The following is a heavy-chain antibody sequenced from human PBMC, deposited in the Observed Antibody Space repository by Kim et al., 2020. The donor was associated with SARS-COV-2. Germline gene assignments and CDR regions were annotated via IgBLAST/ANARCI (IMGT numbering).Heavy chain of an antibody. Sequence: GGSLRLSCAASGFTFGDYAMHWVRQAPGKGLEWVSGISWNSGSIGYADSVKGRFTISRDNAKNSLYLQMNSPRAEDTALYYCAKDMVPGYSFYYYYYGMDVWGQGTTVTVSS. J-gene: IGHJ6*02. D-gene: IGHD6-13*01. CDR2: ISWNSGSI. CDR3: AKDMVPGYSFYYYYYGMDV. CDR1: GFTFGDYA. V-gene: IGHV3-9*01.